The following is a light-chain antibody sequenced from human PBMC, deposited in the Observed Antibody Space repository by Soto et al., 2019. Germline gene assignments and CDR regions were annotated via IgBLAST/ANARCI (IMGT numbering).Light chain of an antibody. CDR3: AAWDDSLSGVV. Sequence: QSVLTQPPSASGTPGQRVTISCSGSSSNIGSNYVYWYQQLPGTAPKLLIYRNNQRPSRVPDRFSGSKSGTSASLAISGLRSEDEADYYCAAWDDSLSGVVFGGGTKLTGL. CDR1: SSNIGSNY. CDR2: RNN. V-gene: IGLV1-47*01. J-gene: IGLJ3*02.